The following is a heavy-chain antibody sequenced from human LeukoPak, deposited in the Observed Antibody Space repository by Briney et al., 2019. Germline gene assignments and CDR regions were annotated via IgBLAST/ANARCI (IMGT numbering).Heavy chain of an antibody. V-gene: IGHV4-39*07. D-gene: IGHD3-9*01. CDR2: IFYTGST. CDR1: GGSISGHY. CDR3: ARDSNFDWLFWFDP. Sequence: PSETLSLTCNVSGGSISGHYWGWIRQPPGKGLEWIGSIFYTGSTYYNPSLKSRVTISVDTSKSQFSLKLSSVTAADTAVYYCARDSNFDWLFWFDPWGQGTLVTVYS. J-gene: IGHJ5*02.